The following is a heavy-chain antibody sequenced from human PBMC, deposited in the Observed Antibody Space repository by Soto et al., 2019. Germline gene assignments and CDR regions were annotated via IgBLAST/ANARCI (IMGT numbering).Heavy chain of an antibody. V-gene: IGHV4-39*01. Sequence: PSETLSLTCTVSGGSISSSSYYWGWIRQPPGKGLEWIGSIYYSGSTYYNPSLKSRVTISVDTSKNRFSLKLSSVTAADTAVYYCASLKGVAATPYYYYGMDVWGQGTTVTVSS. D-gene: IGHD2-15*01. CDR1: GGSISSSSYY. CDR3: ASLKGVAATPYYYYGMDV. J-gene: IGHJ6*02. CDR2: IYYSGST.